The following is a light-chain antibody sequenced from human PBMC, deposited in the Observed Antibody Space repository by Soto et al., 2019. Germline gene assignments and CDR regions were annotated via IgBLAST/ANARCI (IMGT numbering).Light chain of an antibody. J-gene: IGLJ2*01. CDR1: SSDVGGYNY. CDR3: SSFTSRSTVL. V-gene: IGLV2-14*01. CDR2: AVS. Sequence: QAVVTQPASVSGSPGQSITISCTGTSSDVGGYNYVSWYQQFQGNAPKLIIYAVSNRPSGVSNRFSGSKSVNTAFLTISGLQAEDEADYYCSSFTSRSTVLFGGGTKLTVL.